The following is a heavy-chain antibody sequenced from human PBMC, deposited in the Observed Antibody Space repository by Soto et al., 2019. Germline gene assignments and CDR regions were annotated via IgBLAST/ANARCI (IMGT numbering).Heavy chain of an antibody. V-gene: IGHV3-33*01. CDR2: IWYDGSNK. CDR1: GFTFSSYG. CDR3: ARDNSGGSYYSVPVDY. Sequence: GGSLRLSCAASGFTFSSYGMHWVRQAPGKGLEWVAVIWYDGSNKYYADSVKGRFTISRDNSKNTLYLQMNSLRAEDTAVYYCARDNSGGSYYSVPVDYWGQGTLVTVSS. D-gene: IGHD2-15*01. J-gene: IGHJ4*02.